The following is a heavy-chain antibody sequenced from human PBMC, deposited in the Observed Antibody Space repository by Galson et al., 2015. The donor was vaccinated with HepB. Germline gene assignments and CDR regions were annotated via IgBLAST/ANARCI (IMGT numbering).Heavy chain of an antibody. V-gene: IGHV6-1*01. D-gene: IGHD5-24*01. CDR3: ARDGGRDGYIHFDY. Sequence: CAISGDSVSSTSAAWNWIRQSPSRGLEWLGRTYYRSKWYNDYAVSVKSRITINPDTSKNQFSLQLNSVTPEDTAVYYCARDGGRDGYIHFDYWGQGTLVTVSS. J-gene: IGHJ4*02. CDR1: GDSVSSTSAA. CDR2: TYYRSKWYN.